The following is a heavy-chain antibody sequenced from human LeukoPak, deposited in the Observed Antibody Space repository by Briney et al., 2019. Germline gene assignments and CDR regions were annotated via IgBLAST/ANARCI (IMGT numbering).Heavy chain of an antibody. CDR3: ERHWAIVGATQNKWFDP. J-gene: IGHJ5*02. CDR1: GYNFNNYW. V-gene: IGHV5-51*01. Sequence: GESLKISCMGSGYNFNNYWIGWVRQMPGKGLEWMGNIYPGDSDTRYSPSFQGQVTISADKSISTAYLQWSSLKASDTAMYYCERHWAIVGATQNKWFDPWGQGTLVTVSS. D-gene: IGHD1-26*01. CDR2: IYPGDSDT.